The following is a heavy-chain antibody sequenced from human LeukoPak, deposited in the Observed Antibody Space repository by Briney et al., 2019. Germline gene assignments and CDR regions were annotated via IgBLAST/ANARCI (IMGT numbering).Heavy chain of an antibody. CDR3: ARDTGDNFDY. J-gene: IGHJ4*02. CDR2: IKQDASEK. Sequence: PGGSLRLSCAASGLTFRYYWMAWVRQAPGKGLEWVANIKQDASEKYYVDSVRGRFTITRDNAKNSVYLQMNSLRAEDSALYYCARDTGDNFDYGGRGTLVTVFS. CDR1: GLTFRYYW. V-gene: IGHV3-7*01. D-gene: IGHD2-21*02.